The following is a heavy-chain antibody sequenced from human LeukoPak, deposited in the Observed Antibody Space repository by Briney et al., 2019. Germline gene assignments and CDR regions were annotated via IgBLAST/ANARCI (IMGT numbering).Heavy chain of an antibody. Sequence: GGSLRLSCAASGITVSTNYMAWVRQAPGKGLEWVSVIHSGGTTSYVDSVKGRFTISRDNSKNTLYLQMNSLRAEDTAVYFCARVGGFYYFDHWGQGTLVTVSS. CDR3: ARVGGFYYFDH. CDR2: IHSGGTT. V-gene: IGHV3-53*05. J-gene: IGHJ4*02. CDR1: GITVSTNY. D-gene: IGHD2/OR15-2a*01.